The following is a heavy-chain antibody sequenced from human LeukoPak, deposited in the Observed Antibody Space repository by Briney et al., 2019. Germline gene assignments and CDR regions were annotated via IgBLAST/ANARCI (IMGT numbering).Heavy chain of an antibody. CDR3: ARAPSEIGGYYPEYFRH. D-gene: IGHD3-22*01. Sequence: GGSLRLSCAASGFTFSSYWMHWVRQAPGKGPVWVSRIKSDGSTRYADSVKGRFTISRDNAKNTVSLQMNSLRAEDTGVYYCARAPSEIGGYYPEYFRHWGQGTLVTVSP. CDR2: IKSDGST. CDR1: GFTFSSYW. V-gene: IGHV3-74*01. J-gene: IGHJ1*01.